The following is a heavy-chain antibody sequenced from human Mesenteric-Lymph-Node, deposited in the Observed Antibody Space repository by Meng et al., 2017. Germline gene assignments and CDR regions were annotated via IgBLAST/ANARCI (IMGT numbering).Heavy chain of an antibody. J-gene: IGHJ6*02. CDR3: ARFRDNVVVVAATSYYGMDV. CDR1: GYTFTGYY. CDR2: INPNSGGT. V-gene: IGHV1-2*06. D-gene: IGHD2-15*01. Sequence: ASVKVSCKASGYTFTGYYMHWVRQAPGQGLEWMGRINPNSGGTNYAQKFQGRVTMTRDTSISTAYMELSRLRPDDTAVYYCARFRDNVVVVAATSYYGMDVWGQGTMVTVSS.